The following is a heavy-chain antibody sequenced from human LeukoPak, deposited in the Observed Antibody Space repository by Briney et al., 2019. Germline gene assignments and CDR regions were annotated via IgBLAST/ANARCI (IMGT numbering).Heavy chain of an antibody. CDR1: GFTFSSYW. D-gene: IGHD6-13*01. CDR2: IKQDGSEK. CDR3: ARDSVAPCSSSWSDV. J-gene: IGHJ6*04. V-gene: IGHV3-7*03. Sequence: PGGSLRLSCAASGFTFSSYWMSWVRQAPGKGLEWVANIKQDGSEKYYVDSEKGRFTISRDNAKNSLYLQMNSLRAEDTAVYYCARDSVAPCSSSWSDVWGKGTTVTVSS.